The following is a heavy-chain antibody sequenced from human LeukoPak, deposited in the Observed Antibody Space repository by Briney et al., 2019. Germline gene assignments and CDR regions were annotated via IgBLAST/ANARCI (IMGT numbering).Heavy chain of an antibody. CDR2: ISAYNGNT. CDR3: ARDLLDYYYMDV. V-gene: IGHV1-18*01. Sequence: ASVKVSCKASGYTFTSYGISWVRQAPGQGLEWMGWISAYNGNTNYAQKLQGRVTMTTDTSTSTVYMELSSLRSEDTAVYYCARDLLDYYYMDVWGKGTTVTVSS. CDR1: GYTFTSYG. J-gene: IGHJ6*03.